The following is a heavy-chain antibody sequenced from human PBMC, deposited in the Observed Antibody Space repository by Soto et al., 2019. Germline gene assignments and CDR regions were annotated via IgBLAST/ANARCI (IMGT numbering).Heavy chain of an antibody. Sequence: EVQLVESGGGLVKPGGSLRLSCAASGLTFSKAWMSWVRQAPGKGLEWVGRIKNKTDGGTTDYAAPVKGRFTITRDDSKNTLYLQMNSLKTEDTAVYYCTTDALRFLEWLSYWGQGTLVTVSS. V-gene: IGHV3-15*01. CDR2: IKNKTDGGTT. D-gene: IGHD3-3*01. CDR1: GLTFSKAW. J-gene: IGHJ4*02. CDR3: TTDALRFLEWLSY.